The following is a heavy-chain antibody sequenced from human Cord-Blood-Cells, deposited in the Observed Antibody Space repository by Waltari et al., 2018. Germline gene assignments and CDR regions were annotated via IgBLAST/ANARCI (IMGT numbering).Heavy chain of an antibody. CDR1: GGSFSGYY. J-gene: IGHJ6*02. Sequence: QVQLQQWGAGLLKPSETLSLTCAVYGGSFSGYYWSWIRQPPGKGLEWFGEINHSGSTNYTPSLKSRITISVDTSKNQFSLKLSSVTAADTAVYYCARGFGLVRYGMDVWGQGTTVTVSS. D-gene: IGHD3-3*01. V-gene: IGHV4-34*01. CDR3: ARGFGLVRYGMDV. CDR2: INHSGST.